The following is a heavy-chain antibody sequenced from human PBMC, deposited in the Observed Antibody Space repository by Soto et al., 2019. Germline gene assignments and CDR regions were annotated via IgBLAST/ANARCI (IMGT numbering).Heavy chain of an antibody. V-gene: IGHV4-39*07. D-gene: IGHD3-9*01. CDR1: GGSISSSSYY. J-gene: IGHJ3*01. CDR3: AILYPYYDILTGSQIYGFDF. CDR2: VYYSGSA. Sequence: SETLSLTCTVSGGSISSSSYYWGWIRQPPGKGLKWIGSVYYSGSAYYNPSLKSRVTISVDTSKNQFSLKLSSVTAADTAVYYCAILYPYYDILTGSQIYGFDFWGQGTMVTVSS.